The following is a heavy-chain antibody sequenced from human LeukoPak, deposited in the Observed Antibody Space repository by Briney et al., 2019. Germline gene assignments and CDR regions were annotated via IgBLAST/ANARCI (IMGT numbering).Heavy chain of an antibody. CDR1: GYTFTSYG. V-gene: IGHV1-69*06. Sequence: GASVKVSCKASGYTFTSYGISWVRQAPGQGLEWIGGIIPIFGTANYAQKFQGRVTITADKSTSTAYMELSSLRSEDTAVYYCARGGYSSSWYGGGLYYYYYYMDVWGKGTTVTISS. CDR2: IIPIFGTA. D-gene: IGHD6-13*01. CDR3: ARGGYSSSWYGGGLYYYYYYMDV. J-gene: IGHJ6*03.